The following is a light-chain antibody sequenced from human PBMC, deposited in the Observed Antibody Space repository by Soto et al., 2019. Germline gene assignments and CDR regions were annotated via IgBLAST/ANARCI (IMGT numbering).Light chain of an antibody. CDR1: QSGSSN. J-gene: IGKJ4*01. Sequence: EIVMTQSPATLSVSPGERATLSCRASQSGSSNLAWYQQKPGQAPRLLIYGASTRATGIPARFSGGGSGTEFILTISSLQSEDFAVYYCQQYNKWPPLTFGGGTKVEIK. V-gene: IGKV3-15*01. CDR3: QQYNKWPPLT. CDR2: GAS.